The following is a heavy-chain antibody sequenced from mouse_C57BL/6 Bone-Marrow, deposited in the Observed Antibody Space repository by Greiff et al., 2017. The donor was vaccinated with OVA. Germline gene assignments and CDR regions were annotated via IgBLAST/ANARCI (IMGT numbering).Heavy chain of an antibody. CDR1: GFTFSDYY. CDR3: ARGLLRSYAMDY. V-gene: IGHV5-12*01. D-gene: IGHD2-3*01. CDR2: ISNGGGST. Sequence: DVMLVESGGGLVQPGGSLKLSCAASGFTFSDYYMYWVRQTPEKRLEWVAYISNGGGSTYYPDPVKGRFTISRDNAKNTLYLQISRLKSEDTAMYYCARGLLRSYAMDYWGQGASVTVSS. J-gene: IGHJ4*01.